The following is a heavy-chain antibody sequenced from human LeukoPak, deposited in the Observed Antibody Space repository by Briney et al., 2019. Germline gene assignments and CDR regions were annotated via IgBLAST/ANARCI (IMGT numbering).Heavy chain of an antibody. V-gene: IGHV4-34*01. J-gene: IGHJ4*02. Sequence: PSETLSLTCAVHGASFSVSYWSWIRQSPEKGLEWIGEINNSGSTSYNPSLNSRVIMSVDRSKNQFSLRLTSVTAADTAVYYCARGRYGPRLGNWGQGTLVTVSS. CDR1: GASFSVSY. CDR3: ARGRYGPRLGN. CDR2: INNSGST. D-gene: IGHD3-16*01.